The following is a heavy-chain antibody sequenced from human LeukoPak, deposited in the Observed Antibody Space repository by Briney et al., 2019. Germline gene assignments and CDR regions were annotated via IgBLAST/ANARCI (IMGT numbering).Heavy chain of an antibody. D-gene: IGHD3-10*01. CDR2: ISSSSTTI. CDR1: GFTFSSYS. CDR3: ARCFCRGAKELIDY. Sequence: QTGGSLRLSCAASGFTFSSYSMNWVRQAPGKGLEWVSYISSSSTTIYYADSVKGRFTISRDNARNSLYLQMNSLRAEDTAVYYCARCFCRGAKELIDYWGQGTLVTVSS. J-gene: IGHJ4*02. V-gene: IGHV3-48*01.